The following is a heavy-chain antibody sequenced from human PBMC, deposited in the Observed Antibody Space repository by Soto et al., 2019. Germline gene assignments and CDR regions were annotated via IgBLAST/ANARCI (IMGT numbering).Heavy chain of an antibody. CDR2: IPFDGSNK. J-gene: IGHJ4*02. CDR1: GLTFTSHG. D-gene: IGHD5-12*01. Sequence: HPGGSLGLSCAPPGLTFTSHGMPWVRQAPGKGLKWVAVIPFDGSNKYYADSVKGRFPISRDNSKNTLYLQMNSLRAEDTAVYYCANLHSGYCLYYFDYWGQGT. V-gene: IGHV3-30*18. CDR3: ANLHSGYCLYYFDY.